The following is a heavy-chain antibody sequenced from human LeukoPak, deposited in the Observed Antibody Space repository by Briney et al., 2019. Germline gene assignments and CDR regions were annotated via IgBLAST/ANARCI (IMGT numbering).Heavy chain of an antibody. J-gene: IGHJ6*01. CDR3: ARVPVVVAPYYYYYYGMDA. V-gene: IGHV4-31*03. D-gene: IGHD2-15*01. Sequence: SQTLSLTCTVSGGSISSGGYYWSWIRQHPGKGLEWIGYIYYSGSTYYNPSLKSRVTISVDTSKNQFSLKLSSVTAADTAVYYCARVPVVVAPYYYYYYGMDAWGQRTTVSVSS. CDR2: IYYSGST. CDR1: GGSISSGGYY.